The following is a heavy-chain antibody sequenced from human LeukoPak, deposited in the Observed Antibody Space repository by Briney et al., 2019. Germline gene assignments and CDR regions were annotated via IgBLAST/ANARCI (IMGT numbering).Heavy chain of an antibody. CDR3: ARRRGDGAAAAHFDY. V-gene: IGHV4-30-2*01. CDR1: GGSISSGGYY. Sequence: SETLSLTCTVSGGSISSGGYYWNWIRQPPGKGLEWIGYIYYSGSTYYNPSLKSRVTMSVDLSKNQFSLKLSSVTAADTAVYYCARRRGDGAAAAHFDYWGQGTLVTVSS. CDR2: IYYSGST. D-gene: IGHD6-13*01. J-gene: IGHJ4*02.